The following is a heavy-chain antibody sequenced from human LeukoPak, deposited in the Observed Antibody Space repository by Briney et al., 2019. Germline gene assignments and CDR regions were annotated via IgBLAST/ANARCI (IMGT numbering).Heavy chain of an antibody. J-gene: IGHJ3*02. V-gene: IGHV4-59*11. CDR1: GGSISSHY. D-gene: IGHD5-24*01. CDR3: ARGRDGYNSGAFDI. CDR2: IYYSGST. Sequence: SETLSLACTVSGGSISSHYWSWIRQPPGKGLEWIGYIYYSGSTNYNPSLKSRVTISVDTSKNQFSLKLSSVTAADTAVYYCARGRDGYNSGAFDIWGQGTMVAVSS.